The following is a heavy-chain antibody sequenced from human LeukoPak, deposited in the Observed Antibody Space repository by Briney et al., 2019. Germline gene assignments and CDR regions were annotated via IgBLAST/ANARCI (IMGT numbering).Heavy chain of an antibody. CDR3: ARGRVPMRPRGASDI. V-gene: IGHV3-11*01. Sequence: PGGSLRLSCAASGFTFSDYYMNWIRQAPGKGLECFTYISNSGTTIYYADSVRGRFTISRDNAKNSLYLQMNSLRAEDAAVYYCARGRVPMRPRGASDIWGQATMVTVSS. D-gene: IGHD5/OR15-5a*01. J-gene: IGHJ3*02. CDR2: ISNSGTTI. CDR1: GFTFSDYY.